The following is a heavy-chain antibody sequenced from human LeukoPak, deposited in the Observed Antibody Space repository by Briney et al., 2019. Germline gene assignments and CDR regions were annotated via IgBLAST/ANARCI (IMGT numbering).Heavy chain of an antibody. CDR3: ARGSYYYGMDV. CDR2: IYYSGST. J-gene: IGHJ6*02. Sequence: SETLSLTCTVSGGSISSSSYYWSWIRQPPGKGLEWIGYIYYSGSTNYNPSLKSRVTISVDTSKNQFSLKLSSVTAADTAVYYCARGSYYYGMDVWGQGTTVTVSS. CDR1: GGSISSSSYY. V-gene: IGHV4-61*01.